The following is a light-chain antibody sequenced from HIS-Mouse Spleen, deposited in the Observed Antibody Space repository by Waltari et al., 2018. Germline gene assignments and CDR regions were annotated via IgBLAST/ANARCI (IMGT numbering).Light chain of an antibody. CDR3: SSYTSSSTPWV. Sequence: QSALTQPASVSGSPGQSITISCTGTSSDVGGYNYVSWYQQHPGKAPKLMIYEVSNRPSGVSNRFCGSKSGNTASLTISGLQAEDEADYYCSSYTSSSTPWVFGGGTKLTVL. V-gene: IGLV2-14*01. J-gene: IGLJ3*02. CDR1: SSDVGGYNY. CDR2: EVS.